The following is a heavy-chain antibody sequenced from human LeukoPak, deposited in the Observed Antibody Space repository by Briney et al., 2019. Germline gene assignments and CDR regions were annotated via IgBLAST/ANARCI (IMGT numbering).Heavy chain of an antibody. CDR1: GFTFSNYS. D-gene: IGHD2/OR15-2a*01. CDR3: ARSGLSRFGF. Sequence: PGGSLRLSCAASGFTFSNYSMNWVRQAPGKGLKWVSYISTRSSYIYYADSMKGRFTISRDNSRNTLYLQMNSLRAEDTAVYYCARSGLSRFGFWGQGTLVTVSS. J-gene: IGHJ4*02. V-gene: IGHV3-21*04. CDR2: ISTRSSYI.